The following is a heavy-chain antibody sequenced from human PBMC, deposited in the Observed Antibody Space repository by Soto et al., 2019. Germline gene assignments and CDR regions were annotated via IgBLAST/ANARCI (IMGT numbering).Heavy chain of an antibody. Sequence: GGSLRLSCAASGFTFSGSAMHWVRQASGKGLEWVGRIRSKAKSYATAYAASVKGRFTISRDDSKNTAYLQMNSLKTEDTAVYYCTRRNSGYDTGPIDYWGQGTLVTVSS. J-gene: IGHJ4*02. V-gene: IGHV3-73*01. CDR2: IRSKAKSYAT. CDR1: GFTFSGSA. CDR3: TRRNSGYDTGPIDY. D-gene: IGHD5-12*01.